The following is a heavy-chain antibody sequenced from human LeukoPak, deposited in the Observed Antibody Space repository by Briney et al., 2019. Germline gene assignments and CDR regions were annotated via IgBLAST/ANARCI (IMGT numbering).Heavy chain of an antibody. J-gene: IGHJ4*02. CDR3: ASIQSSASPFDY. V-gene: IGHV4-59*01. D-gene: IGHD2-2*01. Sequence: SETLSLTCTVSGDSISSYYWSWIRQPPGKRLEWIGYIYYSGTTTYNPSLESRVTISVDTSKNQFSLRLSSVTAADTAVYYCASIQSSASPFDYWGQGTLVTVSS. CDR2: IYYSGTT. CDR1: GDSISSYY.